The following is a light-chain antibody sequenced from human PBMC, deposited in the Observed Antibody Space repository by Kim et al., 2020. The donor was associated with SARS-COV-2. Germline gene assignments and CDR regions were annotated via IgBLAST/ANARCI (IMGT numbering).Light chain of an antibody. J-gene: IGKJ4*01. Sequence: VSPGERATLSCGASQSVSSNVAWYQQKPGQAPRLLIYDASTRATGIPARFSGTGSGTEFSLTISSLQSEDCAVYYCQQYKSWPLTFGGGTKVDIK. CDR2: DAS. CDR1: QSVSSN. CDR3: QQYKSWPLT. V-gene: IGKV3-15*01.